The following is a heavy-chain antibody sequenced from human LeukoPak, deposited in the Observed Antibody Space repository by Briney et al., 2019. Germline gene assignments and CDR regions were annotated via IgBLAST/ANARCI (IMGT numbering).Heavy chain of an antibody. Sequence: GGSLRLSCAASGFTFDDYTMHWVRQAPGKGLEWVSLINWDGGRTYYADSVKGRFTISRDNSRNSLYLQMNSLRTEDTALYYCAKDGFRGYNYGSFRWFDPWGQGTLVTVSS. V-gene: IGHV3-43*01. J-gene: IGHJ5*02. D-gene: IGHD5-18*01. CDR3: AKDGFRGYNYGSFRWFDP. CDR1: GFTFDDYT. CDR2: INWDGGRT.